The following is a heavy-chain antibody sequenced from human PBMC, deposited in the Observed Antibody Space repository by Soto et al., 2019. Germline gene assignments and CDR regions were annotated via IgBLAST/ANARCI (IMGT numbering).Heavy chain of an antibody. V-gene: IGHV4-34*10. CDR2: INHSGST. CDR1: GGTFSGYY. Sequence: SETLSLTCAGYGGTFSGYYWSWIRQPPGKGLEWIGEINHSGSTNYNPSLKSRVTMTRDTSISTAYMELSRLRSDDTAVFYCARDNHYRSGYYYWGQGTLVTVSS. J-gene: IGHJ4*02. CDR3: ARDNHYRSGYYY. D-gene: IGHD3-3*02.